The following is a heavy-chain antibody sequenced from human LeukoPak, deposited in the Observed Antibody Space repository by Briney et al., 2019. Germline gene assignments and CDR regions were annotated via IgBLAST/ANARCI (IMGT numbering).Heavy chain of an antibody. CDR2: INPSGGST. V-gene: IGHV1-46*01. CDR3: ARDSVQSYWDY. D-gene: IGHD2-8*02. CDR1: GGTFSSYA. Sequence: ASVKVSCKASGGTFSSYAISWVRQAPGQGLEWMGIINPSGGSTSYAQKFQGRVTMTRDTSTSTVYMELSSLRSEDTAVYYCARDSVQSYWDYWGQGTLVTVSS. J-gene: IGHJ4*02.